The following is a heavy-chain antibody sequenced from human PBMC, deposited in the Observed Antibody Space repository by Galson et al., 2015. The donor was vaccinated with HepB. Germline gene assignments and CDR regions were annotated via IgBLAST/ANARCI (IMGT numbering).Heavy chain of an antibody. V-gene: IGHV3-30*02. Sequence: SLRLSCAASGFTFSSYGMHWFRQAPGKGLEWVAFIRYDGSNKYYADSVKGRFTISRDNSKNTLYLQMNSLRAEDTAVYYCATNPLSGDYTLYYYYGMDVWGQGTTVTVSS. D-gene: IGHD4-17*01. CDR2: IRYDGSNK. CDR3: ATNPLSGDYTLYYYYGMDV. J-gene: IGHJ6*02. CDR1: GFTFSSYG.